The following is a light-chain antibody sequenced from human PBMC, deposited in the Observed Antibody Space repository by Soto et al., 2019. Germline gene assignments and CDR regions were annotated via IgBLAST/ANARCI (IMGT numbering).Light chain of an antibody. Sequence: SYELTQPASVSVAPGQTARISCGGNDMGSRSVHWYQQKPGQAPVLVVYDDSDRPSGIPERFSGSNSGITATLTIRRVEVGDETDYYCQVWDSSSDHRVFGPGTKLTVL. CDR2: DDS. CDR3: QVWDSSSDHRV. J-gene: IGLJ1*01. CDR1: DMGSRS. V-gene: IGLV3-21*02.